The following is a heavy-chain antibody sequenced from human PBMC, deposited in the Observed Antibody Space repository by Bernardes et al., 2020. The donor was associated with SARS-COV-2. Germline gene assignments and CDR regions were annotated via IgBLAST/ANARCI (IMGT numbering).Heavy chain of an antibody. CDR1: GFTFSSYG. Sequence: GGSLRLSCAASGFTFSSYGMHWVRQAPGKGLEWVAVISYEGSKKYYPDSLKGRFTISRDSSKNTLYLQMNSLRDDDTAVYYCVKRRAIFELWAGNFDYWGQGTLVTVSS. CDR2: ISYEGSKK. V-gene: IGHV3-30*18. J-gene: IGHJ4*02. CDR3: VKRRAIFELWAGNFDY. D-gene: IGHD5-18*01.